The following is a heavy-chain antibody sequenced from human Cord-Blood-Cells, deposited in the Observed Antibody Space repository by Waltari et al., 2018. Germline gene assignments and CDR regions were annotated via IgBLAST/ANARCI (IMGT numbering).Heavy chain of an antibody. D-gene: IGHD3-10*01. CDR3: ARSHYGSGSYYWFDP. V-gene: IGHV4-4*07. CDR1: GGSISSYS. J-gene: IGHJ5*02. CDR2: IYTSGST. Sequence: QVQLQESGPGLVKPSATLSLTCTVSGGSISSYSWSWIRQPAGKGLEWIGRIYTSGSTNYNPSLKSRVTMSVDTSKNQFSLKLSSVTAADTAVYYCARSHYGSGSYYWFDPWGQGTLVTVSS.